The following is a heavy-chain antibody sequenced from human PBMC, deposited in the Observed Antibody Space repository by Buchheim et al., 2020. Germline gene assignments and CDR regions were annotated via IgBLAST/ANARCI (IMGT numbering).Heavy chain of an antibody. Sequence: EVQLVESGGGLVQPGGSLRLSCAASGLTLSSYWMSWVRQAPGKGLEWVANIKQDGRERYYVDSVKGRFTISRDNAKKSLYLQMNSLRAEDTAVYYCARARGDFEAVFDYWGQGTL. CDR2: IKQDGRER. CDR1: GLTLSSYW. CDR3: ARARGDFEAVFDY. D-gene: IGHD4-17*01. J-gene: IGHJ4*02. V-gene: IGHV3-7*01.